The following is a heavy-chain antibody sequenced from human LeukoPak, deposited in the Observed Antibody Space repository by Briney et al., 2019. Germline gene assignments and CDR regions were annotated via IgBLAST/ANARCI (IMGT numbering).Heavy chain of an antibody. CDR3: AKDPPLFDSSGYYFDY. CDR2: ISGSGGST. D-gene: IGHD3-22*01. CDR1: GFTFSSYA. Sequence: GGSLRLSCAASGFTFSSYAMSWVRQAPGKGLEWVSAISGSGGSTYYADSVKGRFTISRDNSKNTLYLQMNSLRAEDTAVYHCAKDPPLFDSSGYYFDYWGQGTLVTVSS. V-gene: IGHV3-23*01. J-gene: IGHJ4*02.